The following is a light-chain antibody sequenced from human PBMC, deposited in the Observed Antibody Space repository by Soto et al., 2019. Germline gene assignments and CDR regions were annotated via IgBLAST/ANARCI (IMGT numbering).Light chain of an antibody. J-gene: IGKJ2*01. V-gene: IGKV4-1*01. CDR2: WAS. CDR3: LQYYTTLYT. Sequence: DIVMTQSPDSLAVSLGERATINCKSSHILIYRPNSESYLSWYQQKPGQPPKLLISWASTRQSGVPDRFSGSGSGTDLTLTISSLQAEDVALYYCLQYYTTLYTFGQGTKLEIK. CDR1: HILIYRPNSESY.